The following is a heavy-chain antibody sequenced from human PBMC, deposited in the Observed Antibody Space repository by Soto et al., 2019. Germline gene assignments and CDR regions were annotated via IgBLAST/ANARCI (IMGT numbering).Heavy chain of an antibody. J-gene: IGHJ4*02. Sequence: EVQLVESGGGLVQPGGSLRLSCAASGFTFSNFWMRWVRQAPGKGLEWVADIKKDGSETNYVDSVKGRFTISRDNAKNSLYLQVTSRRIEDTAGYYCARQYCGGDCHLDYWGQGTLVTVSS. CDR2: IKKDGSET. CDR3: ARQYCGGDCHLDY. V-gene: IGHV3-7*01. D-gene: IGHD2-21*02. CDR1: GFTFSNFW.